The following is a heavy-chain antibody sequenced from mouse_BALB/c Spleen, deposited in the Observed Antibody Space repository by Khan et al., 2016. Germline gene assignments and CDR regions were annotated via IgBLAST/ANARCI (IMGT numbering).Heavy chain of an antibody. V-gene: IGHV3-2*02. Sequence: EVQLQESGPGLVKPSQSLSLTCTVTGYSITSDYAWNWIRQFPGNKLEWMGYISYSGSTSYNPSLKSRISLTRDTSKNQFFLQLNSVTTEDTATYYCAINWDEEDYWGQGTLVTVSA. CDR2: ISYSGST. CDR1: GYSITSDYA. CDR3: AINWDEEDY. J-gene: IGHJ3*01. D-gene: IGHD4-1*02.